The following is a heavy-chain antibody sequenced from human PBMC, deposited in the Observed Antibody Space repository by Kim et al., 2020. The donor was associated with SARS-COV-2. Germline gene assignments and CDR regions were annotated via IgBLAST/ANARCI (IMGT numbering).Heavy chain of an antibody. CDR1: GYTFTSYD. D-gene: IGHD2-15*01. Sequence: ASVMVSCKASGYTFTSYDINWVRQATGQGLEWMGWMNPNSGNTGYAQKFQGRVTMTRNTSISTAYMELSGLRSEDTAVYYCARGCSGGSCSPFRYYYYGMDVWGPGTTVTVSS. CDR2: MNPNSGNT. V-gene: IGHV1-8*01. CDR3: ARGCSGGSCSPFRYYYYGMDV. J-gene: IGHJ6*02.